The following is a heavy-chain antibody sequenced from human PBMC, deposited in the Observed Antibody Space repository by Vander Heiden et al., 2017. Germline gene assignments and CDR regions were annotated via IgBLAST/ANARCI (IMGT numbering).Heavy chain of an antibody. CDR3: ARVARFAGSYYNYFDT. V-gene: IGHV1-8*01. D-gene: IGHD1-26*01. J-gene: IGHJ4*02. CDR1: GYTFTTYA. CDR2: MDPKTGET. Sequence: QGQVVQSGAEVKKPGASVRVSCKASGYTFTTYAINWVRQASGQGLEWMGWMDPKTGETGYAQRFQGRVTKTRNISRSTAYMGPDGLGSEDTAVYFCARVARFAGSYYNYFDTWGQGSLVTVSS.